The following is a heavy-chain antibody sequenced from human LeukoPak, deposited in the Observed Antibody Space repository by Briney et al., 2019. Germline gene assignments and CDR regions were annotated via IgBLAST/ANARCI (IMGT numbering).Heavy chain of an antibody. V-gene: IGHV3-7*01. J-gene: IGHJ4*02. CDR1: GFTFSSYW. CDR2: IKEDGSEK. CDR3: ARCPYDFWSAYLHYFDY. D-gene: IGHD3-3*01. Sequence: GGSLRLSCAASGFTFSSYWMTWVRQAPGKGLEWVANIKEDGSEKHYVDSVKGRFTISRDNAKNSLYLQMNSLRAEDTAVYYCARCPYDFWSAYLHYFDYWGQGTLVTLSS.